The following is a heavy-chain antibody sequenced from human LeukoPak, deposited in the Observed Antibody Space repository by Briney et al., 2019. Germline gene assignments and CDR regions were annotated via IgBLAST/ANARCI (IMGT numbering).Heavy chain of an antibody. CDR2: IYTSGST. CDR3: AREGVSGSYYANFDY. D-gene: IGHD1-26*01. J-gene: IGHJ4*02. CDR1: GGSISSYY. V-gene: IGHV4-4*07. Sequence: SETLSLTCTVSGGSISSYYWSWIRQPAGKGLEWIGRIYTSGSTNYNPSLKSRVTMSVDTSKNQFSLKLSSVTAADTAVYYCAREGVSGSYYANFDYWGQGTLVTVSS.